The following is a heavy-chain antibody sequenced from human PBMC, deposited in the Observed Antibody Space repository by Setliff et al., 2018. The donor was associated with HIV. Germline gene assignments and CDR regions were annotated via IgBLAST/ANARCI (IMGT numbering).Heavy chain of an antibody. Sequence: SETLSLTCTVSGGSISNGGYYWSWIRQHPGKGLEYIGYFSYSGNIYYNPSLKSRVTISVDTSKNQFSLKVSSVTGADTGVYYCARDLLDGTTVGVVVVTAPSWFDPWGQGTLVTVSS. CDR1: GGSISNGGYY. CDR2: FSYSGNI. D-gene: IGHD2-15*01. V-gene: IGHV4-31*03. J-gene: IGHJ5*02. CDR3: ARDLLDGTTVGVVVVTAPSWFDP.